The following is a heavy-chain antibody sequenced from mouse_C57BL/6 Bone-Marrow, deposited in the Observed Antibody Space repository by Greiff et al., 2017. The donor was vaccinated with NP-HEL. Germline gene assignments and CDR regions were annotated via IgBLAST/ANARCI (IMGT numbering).Heavy chain of an antibody. CDR3: ALLPSMDY. Sequence: QVQLQQPGAELVRPGSSVKLSCKASGYTFTSYWLDWVKQRPGQGLEWIGNIYPSDSETHYNQKFKDKATLTVDKSSSTAYMQLSSLTSEDSAVYYCALLPSMDYWGQGTSVTVSS. CDR2: IYPSDSET. V-gene: IGHV1-61*01. J-gene: IGHJ4*01. D-gene: IGHD2-1*01. CDR1: GYTFTSYW.